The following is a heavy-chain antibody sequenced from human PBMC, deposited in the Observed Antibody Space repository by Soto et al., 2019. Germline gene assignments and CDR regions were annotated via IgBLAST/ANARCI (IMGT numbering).Heavy chain of an antibody. V-gene: IGHV3-21*01. J-gene: IGHJ4*02. Sequence: GGSLRLYCAASGFTFRNYSMNWVRQAPGKGLEWVSSISSSSSYIYYADSVKGRFTISRDNAKNSLYLQMNSLRAEDTAVYYCARDRDYYDISGSRSDYRGPGTQVPVSP. CDR2: ISSSSSYI. CDR3: ARDRDYYDISGSRSDY. D-gene: IGHD3-22*01. CDR1: GFTFRNYS.